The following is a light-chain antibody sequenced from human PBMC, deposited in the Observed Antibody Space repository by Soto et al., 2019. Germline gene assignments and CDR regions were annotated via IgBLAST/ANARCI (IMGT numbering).Light chain of an antibody. CDR3: AARDDTVLSNV. Sequence: QSVLTQPSSVSGTPGQGVTISCSGSISNIGNNYVYWFQQLPGTAPKVLSNRNDQRPSGVPDRFSGSKSGASASLAISGLRSEDDADYFCAARDDTVLSNVFGTGTNLTVL. J-gene: IGLJ1*01. V-gene: IGLV1-47*01. CDR2: RND. CDR1: ISNIGNNY.